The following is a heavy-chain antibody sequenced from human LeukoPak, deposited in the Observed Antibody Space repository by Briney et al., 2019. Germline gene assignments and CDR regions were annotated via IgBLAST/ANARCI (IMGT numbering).Heavy chain of an antibody. J-gene: IGHJ4*02. CDR1: GGSFSGYY. V-gene: IGHV4-34*01. Sequence: SETLSLTCAVYGGSFSGYYWSWIRQPPGKGLEWIGEINHSGSTSYNPSLKSRVTISVDTSKNQFSLKLSSVTAADTAVCYCATRYNWNRTLFDYWGQGTLVTVSS. D-gene: IGHD1-20*01. CDR3: ATRYNWNRTLFDY. CDR2: INHSGST.